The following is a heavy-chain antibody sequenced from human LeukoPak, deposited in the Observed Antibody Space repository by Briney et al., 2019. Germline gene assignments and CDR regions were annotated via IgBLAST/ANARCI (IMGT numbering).Heavy chain of an antibody. Sequence: GGSLRLSCAASGFSFSSYWMSWVRQAPGKGLEWVANIKQDGREKYYVDSVKGRFTISRDNAKNSLYLQMNSLRAEDTAVYYCSRRLCASGSYWSAPCNGMDVWGQGTTVTVSS. CDR1: GFSFSSYW. D-gene: IGHD3-10*01. CDR3: SRRLCASGSYWSAPCNGMDV. CDR2: IKQDGREK. J-gene: IGHJ6*02. V-gene: IGHV3-7*01.